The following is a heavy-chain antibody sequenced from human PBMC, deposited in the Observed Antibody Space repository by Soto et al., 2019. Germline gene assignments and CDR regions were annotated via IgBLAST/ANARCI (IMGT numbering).Heavy chain of an antibody. Sequence: GGSLRLSCAASGFTFSSYSMNWVRQAPGKGLEWVSSISSSSSYIYYADSVKGRFTISRDNAKNSLYLQMNSLRAEDTAVYYCARDPPPLDYDFWSGYSHPLDYWGQGTLVTVSS. CDR2: ISSSSSYI. J-gene: IGHJ4*02. CDR1: GFTFSSYS. D-gene: IGHD3-3*01. V-gene: IGHV3-21*01. CDR3: ARDPPPLDYDFWSGYSHPLDY.